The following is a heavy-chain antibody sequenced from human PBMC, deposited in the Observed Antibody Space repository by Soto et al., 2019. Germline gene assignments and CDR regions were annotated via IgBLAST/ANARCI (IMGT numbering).Heavy chain of an antibody. Sequence: EVQLVESGGGLVQPGGSLRLSCAASGFTFSSYWMSWVRQAPGKGLEWVANIKQDGSEKYYVDSVKGRFTISRDNAKNSLYLQMNSLRAEDTAVYYCAREVGYDILTGYYSSAFDIWGKGTMVTVYS. CDR3: AREVGYDILTGYYSSAFDI. CDR2: IKQDGSEK. D-gene: IGHD3-9*01. J-gene: IGHJ3*02. V-gene: IGHV3-7*01. CDR1: GFTFSSYW.